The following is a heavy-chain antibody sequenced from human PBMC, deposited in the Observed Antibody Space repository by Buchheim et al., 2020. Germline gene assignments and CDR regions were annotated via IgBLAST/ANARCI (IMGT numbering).Heavy chain of an antibody. CDR3: ARDRQWLARSFDY. D-gene: IGHD6-19*01. CDR2: ISSSSSTI. J-gene: IGHJ4*02. Sequence: EVQLVESGGGLVQPGGSLRLSCAASGFTFSSYSMNWVRQAPGKGLEWVSYISSSSSTIYYADSVKGRFTISRDNATNSLYLQMNSLGDEDTAVYYCARDRQWLARSFDYWGQGTL. V-gene: IGHV3-48*02. CDR1: GFTFSSYS.